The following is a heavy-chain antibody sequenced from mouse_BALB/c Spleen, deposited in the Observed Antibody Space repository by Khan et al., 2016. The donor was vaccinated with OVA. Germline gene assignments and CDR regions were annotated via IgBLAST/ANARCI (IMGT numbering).Heavy chain of an antibody. CDR3: ARNSYMYDFTY. Sequence: QVQLKESGPGLVQPSQSLSITCTVSGFSLTTYGIHWVRQSPGKGLAWLGLIWSGGNTDYNAAFISRLSITKDNSKSQVFFKMNSLQADDTAIYYCARNSYMYDFTYWGQGTLVTVSA. CDR2: IWSGGNT. V-gene: IGHV2-4-1*01. CDR1: GFSLTTYG. D-gene: IGHD2-14*01. J-gene: IGHJ3*01.